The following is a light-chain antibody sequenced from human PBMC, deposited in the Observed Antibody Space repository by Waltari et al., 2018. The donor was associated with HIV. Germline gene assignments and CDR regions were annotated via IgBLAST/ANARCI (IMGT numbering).Light chain of an antibody. CDR1: SSNVGSYNL. V-gene: IGLV2-23*02. J-gene: IGLJ3*02. Sequence: HSALPQPASVSGSPGQSITISCTGTSSNVGSYNLVSWYQQHPGKAPKLLIYEVNRRPSGLSDRFSGSKSGNTASLTVSGLQAEDEAIYYCCSYAGSDTLVFGGGTSLTIL. CDR2: EVN. CDR3: CSYAGSDTLV.